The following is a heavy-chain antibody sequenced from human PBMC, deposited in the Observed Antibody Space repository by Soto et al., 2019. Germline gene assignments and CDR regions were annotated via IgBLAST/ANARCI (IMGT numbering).Heavy chain of an antibody. CDR1: GGSISSYY. CDR3: ARAYCGGDCYYDAFDI. J-gene: IGHJ3*02. D-gene: IGHD2-21*02. V-gene: IGHV4-59*01. CDR2: IYYSGST. Sequence: LSLTCTVSGGSISSYYWSWIRQPPGKGLEWIGYIYYSGSTNYNPSLKSRVTISVDTSKNQFSLKLSSVTAADTAVYYCARAYCGGDCYYDAFDIWGQGTMVTVSS.